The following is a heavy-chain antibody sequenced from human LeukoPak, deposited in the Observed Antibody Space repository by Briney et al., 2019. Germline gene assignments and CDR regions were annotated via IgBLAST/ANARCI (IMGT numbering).Heavy chain of an antibody. Sequence: PSETLSLTCAVYGGSFSGYYWSWIRQPPGKGLEWIGEINHSGSTNYNPSLKSRVTISVGTSKNQFSLKLSSVTAADTAVYYCARLAARPSDYWGQGTLVTVSS. CDR1: GGSFSGYY. J-gene: IGHJ4*02. CDR2: INHSGST. CDR3: ARLAARPSDY. D-gene: IGHD6-6*01. V-gene: IGHV4-34*01.